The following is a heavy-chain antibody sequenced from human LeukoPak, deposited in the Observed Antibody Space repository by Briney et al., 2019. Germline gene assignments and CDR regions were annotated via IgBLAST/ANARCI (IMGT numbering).Heavy chain of an antibody. V-gene: IGHV3-48*01. D-gene: IGHD5-24*01. CDR3: ARDPDGYPYYFDY. CDR1: GFTFSSYS. CDR2: ISSSSSTI. J-gene: IGHJ4*02. Sequence: PGGSLRLSCAASGFTFSSYSMNWVRQAPGKGLEWVSYISSSSSTIYYADSVKGRFTISRDNAKNSLYLQMNSLRAEDTAVYYCARDPDGYPYYFDYWGQGTLVTVSS.